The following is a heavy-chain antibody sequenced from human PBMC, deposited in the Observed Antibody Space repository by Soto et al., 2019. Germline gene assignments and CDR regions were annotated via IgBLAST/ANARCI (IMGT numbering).Heavy chain of an antibody. D-gene: IGHD3-16*01. CDR1: GFTVSNNF. V-gene: IGHV3-53*02. CDR2: VYSGGSI. CDR3: ARDGNGQRGSPH. J-gene: IGHJ4*02. Sequence: VQLVESGGGLIQAGGSLRLSCAVSGFTVSNNFMMWVRQAPGKGLEWVSLVYSGGSISYADSVKGRFTISRDGSMNMLYLQMNSLTAEDTAVYYCARDGNGQRGSPHWGQGTLVTVSS.